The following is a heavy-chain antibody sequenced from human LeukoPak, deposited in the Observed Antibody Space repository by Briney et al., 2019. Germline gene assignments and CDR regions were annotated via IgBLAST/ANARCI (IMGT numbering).Heavy chain of an antibody. CDR2: INPNSGGT. Sequence: ASVKVSCKGSGYTFTGYYIHWVRQAPGQGLEWMGWINPNSGGTNYAQKFQGRVAMTRDTSISTAYMELSRLRSDDTAVYYCARDPDYYYGSGILEKITDYWGQGTLVTVSS. V-gene: IGHV1-2*02. J-gene: IGHJ4*02. CDR1: GYTFTGYY. CDR3: ARDPDYYYGSGILEKITDY. D-gene: IGHD3-10*01.